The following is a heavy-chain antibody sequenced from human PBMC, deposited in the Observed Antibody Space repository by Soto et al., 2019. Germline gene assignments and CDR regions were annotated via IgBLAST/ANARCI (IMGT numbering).Heavy chain of an antibody. CDR3: AHGRWEESXXXYRGWFDP. CDR1: GGTFSSYT. CDR2: IIPILGIA. D-gene: IGHD1-26*01. V-gene: IGHV1-69*02. J-gene: IGHJ5*02. Sequence: QVQLVQSGAEVKKPGSSVKVSCKASGGTFSSYTISWVRQAPGQGLEWMGRIIPILGIANYAQKFQGRVTITXXXXXXTAYXELSSLRXXXTXXXYCAHGRWEESXXXYRGWFDPWGQGTLVTVSS.